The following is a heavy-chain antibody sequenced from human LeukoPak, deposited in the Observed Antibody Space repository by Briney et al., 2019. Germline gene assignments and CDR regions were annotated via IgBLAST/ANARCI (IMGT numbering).Heavy chain of an antibody. CDR2: ISSSSSTI. CDR3: ARDPDGYGDY. V-gene: IGHV3-48*01. CDR1: GFTFSSYS. Sequence: QPGGSLRLSCAASGFTFSSYSMNWVRQAPGKGLEGVSYISSSSSTIYYADSVKGRFTISRDNAKNSLYLQMNSLRAEDTAVYYCARDPDGYGDYWGQGTLVTVSS. J-gene: IGHJ4*02. D-gene: IGHD6-13*01.